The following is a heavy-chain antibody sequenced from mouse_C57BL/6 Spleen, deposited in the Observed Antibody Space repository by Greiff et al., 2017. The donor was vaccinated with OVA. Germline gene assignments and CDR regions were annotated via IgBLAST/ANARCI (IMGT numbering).Heavy chain of an antibody. J-gene: IGHJ1*03. CDR1: GFTFSDYG. V-gene: IGHV5-17*01. D-gene: IGHD2-4*01. CDR2: ISSGSSTI. CDR3: ARGDYDYDDGGYFDV. Sequence: EVQGVESGGGLVKPGGSLKLSCAASGFTFSDYGMHWVRQAPEKGLEWVAYISSGSSTIYYADTVKGRFTISRDNAKNTLFLQMTSLRSGDTAMYYCARGDYDYDDGGYFDVWGTGTTVTVSS.